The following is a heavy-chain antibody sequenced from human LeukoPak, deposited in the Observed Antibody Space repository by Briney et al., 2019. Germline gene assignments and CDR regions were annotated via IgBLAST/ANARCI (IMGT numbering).Heavy chain of an antibody. Sequence: SETLSLACTVSGGSISSGDYYWSWIRQHPGKGLEWIGYIYYSGSTYYNPSLKSRVTISVDTSKNQFSLILSSVTAADTAVYYCARDRGGRTGDGLDFWGQGTLVTVSS. CDR3: ARDRGGRTGDGLDF. J-gene: IGHJ4*02. D-gene: IGHD4-17*01. V-gene: IGHV4-31*03. CDR2: IYYSGST. CDR1: GGSISSGDYY.